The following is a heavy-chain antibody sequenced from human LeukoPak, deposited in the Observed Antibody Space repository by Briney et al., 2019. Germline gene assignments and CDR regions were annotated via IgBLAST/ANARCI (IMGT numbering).Heavy chain of an antibody. CDR1: GGSISSSSYY. D-gene: IGHD5-12*01. J-gene: IGHJ6*03. V-gene: IGHV4-39*07. CDR3: ARDNRYSGYAHYYYYMDV. Sequence: SETLSLTCTVSGGSISSSSYYWGWIRQPPGKGLEWIGSIYYSGNTYYNPSLKSRVTISVDTSKNQFSLKLSSVTAADTAVYYCARDNRYSGYAHYYYYMDVWGKGTTVTISS. CDR2: IYYSGNT.